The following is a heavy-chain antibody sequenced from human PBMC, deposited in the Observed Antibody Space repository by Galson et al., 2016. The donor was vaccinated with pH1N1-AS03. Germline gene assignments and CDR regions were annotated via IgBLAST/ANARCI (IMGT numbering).Heavy chain of an antibody. CDR3: ARGLKSMLRGVIDNYYGRDC. Sequence: SVKVSCKASGYIFSDYYMHWVRQAPGLGLEWMAWININDGVTKYAQKFPGRVTMSRDTSSSTAYMELRRTGSNDTGVYYCARGLKSMLRGVIDNYYGRDCWGRGTTVTVSS. J-gene: IGHJ6*02. V-gene: IGHV1-2*02. D-gene: IGHD3-10*01. CDR2: ININDGVT. CDR1: GYIFSDYY.